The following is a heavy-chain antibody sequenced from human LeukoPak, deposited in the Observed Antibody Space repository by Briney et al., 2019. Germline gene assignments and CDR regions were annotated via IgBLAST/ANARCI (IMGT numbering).Heavy chain of an antibody. Sequence: GGSLRLSCAASGFTFDDYAMHWVRQAPGKGLEWVSGISWNSGSIGYADSVKGRFTISRDNAKNSLYLQMNSLRAEDTALYYCAKTGMAYDAFDIWGQGTMVTVSS. CDR3: AKTGMAYDAFDI. J-gene: IGHJ3*02. D-gene: IGHD5-24*01. V-gene: IGHV3-9*01. CDR1: GFTFDDYA. CDR2: ISWNSGSI.